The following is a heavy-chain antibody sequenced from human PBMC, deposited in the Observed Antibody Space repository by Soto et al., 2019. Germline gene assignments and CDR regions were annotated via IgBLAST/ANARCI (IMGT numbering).Heavy chain of an antibody. V-gene: IGHV1-69*01. CDR3: ARSYYYDSSGYPKPGAFDI. D-gene: IGHD3-22*01. Sequence: QVQLVQSGAEVKKPGSSVKVSCKASGGTFSSYAISWVRQAPGQGLEWMGGIIPIFGTANYAQKFQGRVTITADESTSTAYMELSSLRSEATAVYYCARSYYYDSSGYPKPGAFDIWGQGTMVTVSS. J-gene: IGHJ3*02. CDR2: IIPIFGTA. CDR1: GGTFSSYA.